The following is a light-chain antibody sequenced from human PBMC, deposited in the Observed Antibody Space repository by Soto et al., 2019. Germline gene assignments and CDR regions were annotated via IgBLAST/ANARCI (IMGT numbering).Light chain of an antibody. V-gene: IGKV1-39*01. J-gene: IGKJ2*01. CDR3: QHIYSTSYT. CDR2: AAS. CDR1: QSISSY. Sequence: DIQLTQSPSSLSASVGDRVTITCRASQSISSYLNWYQQKPGKAPKLLIYAASSLQSRVPTRLSGSGTGTNIFLTISRLQPKDVATYYWQHIYSTSYTVGQRTKLEIK.